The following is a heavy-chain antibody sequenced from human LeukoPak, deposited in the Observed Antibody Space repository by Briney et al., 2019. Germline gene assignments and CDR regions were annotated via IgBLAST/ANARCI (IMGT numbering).Heavy chain of an antibody. CDR2: IYHSGST. D-gene: IGHD3-22*01. Sequence: SYWIGWVRQPPGKGLEWIGEIYHSGSTNYNPSLKGRVTISVDKSKNQFSLKLSSVTAADTAVYYCARVSGSSGYYGFDYWGQGTLVTVSS. CDR3: ARVSGSSGYYGFDY. V-gene: IGHV4-4*02. J-gene: IGHJ4*02. CDR1: SYW.